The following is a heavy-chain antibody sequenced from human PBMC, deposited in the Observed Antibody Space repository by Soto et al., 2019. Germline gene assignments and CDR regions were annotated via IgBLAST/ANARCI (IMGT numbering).Heavy chain of an antibody. J-gene: IGHJ3*02. Sequence: QVQLQQWGAGLLKPSETLSLTCAVYGGSFSGYYWSWIRQPPGKGLEWIGEINHSGSTNYNPSLKSRVTISVDTSKNQFSLKLSSVTAADTAVYYCARGLLGYCSSTSCSKSAFDIWGQGTMVTVSS. V-gene: IGHV4-34*01. CDR2: INHSGST. CDR3: ARGLLGYCSSTSCSKSAFDI. CDR1: GGSFSGYY. D-gene: IGHD2-2*01.